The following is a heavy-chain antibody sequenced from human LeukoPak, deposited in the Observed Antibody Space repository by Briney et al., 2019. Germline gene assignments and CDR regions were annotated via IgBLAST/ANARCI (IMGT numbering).Heavy chain of an antibody. CDR2: IYYSGST. CDR3: ARAKYYDFWSGYYDDAFDI. J-gene: IGHJ3*02. Sequence: SETLSLTCTVSGGSISSYYWSWIRQPPGKGLEWIGYIYYSGSTNYNPSLKSRVTILVDTSKNQFSLKLSSVTAADTAVYYCARAKYYDFWSGYYDDAFDIWGQGTMVTVSS. CDR1: GGSISSYY. D-gene: IGHD3-3*01. V-gene: IGHV4-59*01.